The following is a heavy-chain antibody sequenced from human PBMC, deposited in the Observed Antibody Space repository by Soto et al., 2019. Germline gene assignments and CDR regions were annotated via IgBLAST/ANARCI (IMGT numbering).Heavy chain of an antibody. Sequence: PSETLSLTCTVSGGTISSHYWSWIRQPPGKGLEWVGYIYYSGSTNYNPSPKSRVTISVDTSKNQFSLKLSSVTAADTAVYYCAREGGYSYGEDYYYYYGMDVWGQRTTVTVSS. CDR1: GGTISSHY. D-gene: IGHD5-18*01. J-gene: IGHJ6*02. CDR2: IYYSGST. CDR3: AREGGYSYGEDYYYYYGMDV. V-gene: IGHV4-59*11.